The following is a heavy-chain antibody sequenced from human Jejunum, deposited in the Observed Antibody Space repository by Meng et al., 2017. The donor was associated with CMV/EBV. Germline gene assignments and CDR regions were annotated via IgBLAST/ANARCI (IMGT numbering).Heavy chain of an antibody. CDR2: ISSGSAII. V-gene: IGHV3-48*03. CDR1: GFTFSSYE. D-gene: IGHD2-2*01. J-gene: IGHJ4*02. Sequence: CASSGFTFSSYELTWVRQAPGTGLEWFSYISSGSAIIYYADSVKGRFTISRDNAKSSLYLQMNSLRAEDTALYYCARAGWAAIGYWGQGTVVTVSS. CDR3: ARAGWAAIGY.